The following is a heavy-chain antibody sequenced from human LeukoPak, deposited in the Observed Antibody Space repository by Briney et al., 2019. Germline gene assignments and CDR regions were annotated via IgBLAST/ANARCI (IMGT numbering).Heavy chain of an antibody. CDR1: GFTFSSYA. D-gene: IGHD1/OR15-1a*01. CDR2: ISYDGSNK. Sequence: PGRSLRLSCAAAGFTFSSYAMHWVRQAPGKGLEWVAVISYDGSNKYYADSVKGRFTISRGNSNNTLYLQMNSLRAEDTAVYYCARRTVWGQGTLVTVSS. CDR3: ARRTV. V-gene: IGHV3-30-3*01. J-gene: IGHJ4*02.